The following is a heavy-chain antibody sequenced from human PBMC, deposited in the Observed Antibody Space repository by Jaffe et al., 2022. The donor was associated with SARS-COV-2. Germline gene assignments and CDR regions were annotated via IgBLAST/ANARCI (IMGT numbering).Heavy chain of an antibody. D-gene: IGHD6-13*01. CDR3: ARGYSSSWYGYYGMDV. V-gene: IGHV1-3*01. Sequence: QVQLVQSGAEVKKPGASVKVSCKASGYTFTSYAMHWVRQAPGQRLEWMGWINAGNGNTKYSQKFQGRVTITRDTSASTAYMELSSLRSEDTAVYYCARGYSSSWYGYYGMDVWGQGTTVTVSS. CDR1: GYTFTSYA. J-gene: IGHJ6*02. CDR2: INAGNGNT.